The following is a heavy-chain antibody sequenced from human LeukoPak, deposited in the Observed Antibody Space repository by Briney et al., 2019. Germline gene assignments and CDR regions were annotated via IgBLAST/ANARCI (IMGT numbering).Heavy chain of an antibody. CDR2: IYYSGST. Sequence: PSETLSLTCTVSGGSISSYYWSWIRQPPGKGLEWIGYIYYSGSTNYNPSLKSRVTISVDTSKNQLSLKLSSVTAADTAVYYCARGLVTTAFDYWGQGTLVTVSS. D-gene: IGHD4-17*01. V-gene: IGHV4-59*01. CDR1: GGSISSYY. J-gene: IGHJ4*02. CDR3: ARGLVTTAFDY.